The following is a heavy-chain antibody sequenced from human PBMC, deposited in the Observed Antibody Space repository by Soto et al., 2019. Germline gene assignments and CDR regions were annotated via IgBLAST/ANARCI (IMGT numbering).Heavy chain of an antibody. D-gene: IGHD2-15*01. CDR1: GGSFSGYY. V-gene: IGHV4-34*01. CDR3: ARDARRILYTNWFDP. CDR2: INHSGST. Sequence: SETLSLTCAVYGGSFSGYYWSWIRQPPGKGLEWIGEINHSGSTNYNPSLKSRVTISVDTSKNQFSLKLSSVTAADTAVYYCARDARRILYTNWFDPWGQGTLVTVSS. J-gene: IGHJ5*02.